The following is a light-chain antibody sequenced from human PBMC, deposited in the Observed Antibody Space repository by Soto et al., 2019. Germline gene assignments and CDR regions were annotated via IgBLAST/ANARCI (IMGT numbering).Light chain of an antibody. CDR3: QKYNTSPQT. Sequence: DITMTQSPSPLYASRGDRVTITCRASQGIIDYVAWFQQKSGKAPKLLIYAASTLYTRVPSRFSCSGTGTDFTRTINSLQPEDVATYYCQKYNTSPQTFGQGTKVEI. J-gene: IGKJ1*01. CDR1: QGIIDY. V-gene: IGKV1-27*01. CDR2: AAS.